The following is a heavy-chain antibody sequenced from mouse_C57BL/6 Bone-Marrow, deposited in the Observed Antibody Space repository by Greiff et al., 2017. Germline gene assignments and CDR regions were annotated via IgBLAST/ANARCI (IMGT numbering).Heavy chain of an antibody. J-gene: IGHJ3*01. D-gene: IGHD1-1*01. Sequence: VQLQQSGAELVKPGASVKLSCKASGYTFTSYWMPWVQQRPGQGLEWIGEIDPSDGYTNYNQKFKGKATLTVDKSSSTAYMQLSSLTSEDSAVYYCARDYYGSRMFAYWGQGTLVTVSA. CDR2: IDPSDGYT. V-gene: IGHV1-50*01. CDR3: ARDYYGSRMFAY. CDR1: GYTFTSYW.